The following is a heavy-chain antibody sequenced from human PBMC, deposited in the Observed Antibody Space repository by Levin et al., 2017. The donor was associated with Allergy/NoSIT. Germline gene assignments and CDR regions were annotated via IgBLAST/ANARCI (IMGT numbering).Heavy chain of an antibody. CDR3: ARVPDVALYYGMDV. CDR2: ISSSSSYI. Sequence: GGSLRLSCAASGFTFSSYSMNWVRQAPGKGLEWVSSISSSSSYIYYADSVKGRFTISRDNAKNSLYLQMNSLRAEDTAVYYCARVPDVALYYGMDVWGQGTTVTVSS. V-gene: IGHV3-21*01. CDR1: GFTFSSYS. J-gene: IGHJ6*02. D-gene: IGHD5-12*01.